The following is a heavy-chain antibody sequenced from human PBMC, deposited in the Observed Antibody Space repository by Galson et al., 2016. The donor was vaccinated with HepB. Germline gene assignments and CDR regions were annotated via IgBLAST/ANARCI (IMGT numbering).Heavy chain of an antibody. CDR2: VSYDGTNI. Sequence: SLRLSCAASGFTFISYTIHWVRQAPGKGLEWVAFVSYDGTNIFYADSVMGRFSISRDNSKDTVSLQMNSLRPEDTAVYHCARDHRLTASGVLNRGMDVWGQGTTVTVSS. J-gene: IGHJ6*02. CDR3: ARDHRLTASGVLNRGMDV. V-gene: IGHV3-30*14. CDR1: GFTFISYT. D-gene: IGHD3-3*01.